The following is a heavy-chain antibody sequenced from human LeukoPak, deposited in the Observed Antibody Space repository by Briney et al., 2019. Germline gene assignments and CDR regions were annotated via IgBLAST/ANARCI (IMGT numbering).Heavy chain of an antibody. CDR2: TYYSGST. J-gene: IGHJ4*02. CDR3: ARDSGWYIF. V-gene: IGHV4-59*01. Sequence: SETLSLTCTVSAVSIYGLNWTSLGQPPGKGLEWIGYTYYSGSTNYNPSLKSRATISVETSNTQFSLKLSSVTAANTAVSYCARDSGWYIFWGQGTLVTVSS. CDR1: AVSIYGLN. D-gene: IGHD6-19*01.